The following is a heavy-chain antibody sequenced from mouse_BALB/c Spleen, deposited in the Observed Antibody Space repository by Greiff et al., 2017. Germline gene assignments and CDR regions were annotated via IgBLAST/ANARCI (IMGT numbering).Heavy chain of an antibody. J-gene: IGHJ3*01. CDR1: GYSITSDYA. CDR3: ARGSWFAY. Sequence: EVQLQESGPGLVKPSHSLSLTCTVTGYSITSDYAWNWIRQFPGNKLEWMGYISYSGSTSYNPSLKSRISITRDTSKNQFFLQLNSVTTEDTATYYCARGSWFAYWGQGTLVTVSA. CDR2: ISYSGST. V-gene: IGHV3-2*02.